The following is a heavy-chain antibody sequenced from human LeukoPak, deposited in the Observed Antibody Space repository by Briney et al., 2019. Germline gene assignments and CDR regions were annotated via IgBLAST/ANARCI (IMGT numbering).Heavy chain of an antibody. Sequence: GRSLRLSCAASGFTFSSYAMHWVRQAPGKGLEWVAVIWYDGSNKYYADSVKGRFTISRDNSKNTLYLQMNSLRAEDTAVYYCARDYYYDSSGYYRPWGQGTLVTVSS. CDR2: IWYDGSNK. CDR1: GFTFSSYA. D-gene: IGHD3-22*01. V-gene: IGHV3-33*08. CDR3: ARDYYYDSSGYYRP. J-gene: IGHJ5*02.